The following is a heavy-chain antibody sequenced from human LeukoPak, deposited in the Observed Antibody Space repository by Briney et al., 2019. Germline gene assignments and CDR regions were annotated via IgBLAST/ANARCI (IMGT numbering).Heavy chain of an antibody. V-gene: IGHV3-30-3*01. CDR2: ISYDGSNK. J-gene: IGHJ6*02. Sequence: PVRSLRLSCAASGFTFSSYAIRWVRQDPGNGLEWVSVISYDGSNKYYADSVKGRFTISRDNSKNTLYLQMNSLRAEDTAVYYCARDCGGSCYSGGPPYGTDVWGQGTTVTVSS. CDR1: GFTFSSYA. CDR3: ARDCGGSCYSGGPPYGTDV. D-gene: IGHD2-15*01.